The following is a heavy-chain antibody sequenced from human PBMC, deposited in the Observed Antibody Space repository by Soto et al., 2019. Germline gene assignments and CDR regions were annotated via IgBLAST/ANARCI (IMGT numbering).Heavy chain of an antibody. CDR2: IYSGGST. CDR1: GFTVSSNY. D-gene: IGHD6-13*01. Sequence: GGSLRLSCAASGFTVSSNYMSWVRQAPGKGLEWVSVIYSGGSTYYADSVKGRFTISRDNSKNTLYLQMNSLRAEDTAVYYCARTKSLKQQPDAFDIWGQGTMVTVSS. CDR3: ARTKSLKQQPDAFDI. V-gene: IGHV3-66*01. J-gene: IGHJ3*02.